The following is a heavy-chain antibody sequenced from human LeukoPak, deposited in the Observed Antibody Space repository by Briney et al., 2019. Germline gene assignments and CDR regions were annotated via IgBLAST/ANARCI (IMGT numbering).Heavy chain of an antibody. Sequence: ASVKVSCKASGYTFTGYYMHWVRQAPGQGLEWMGWINPNSGGTNYAQKFQGRVTMTRDTSISTAYMELSRLRSDDTAVYYCARDAAAIDSSGYFPFDYWGQGTLVTVSS. J-gene: IGHJ4*02. CDR3: ARDAAAIDSSGYFPFDY. CDR2: INPNSGGT. D-gene: IGHD3-22*01. V-gene: IGHV1-2*02. CDR1: GYTFTGYY.